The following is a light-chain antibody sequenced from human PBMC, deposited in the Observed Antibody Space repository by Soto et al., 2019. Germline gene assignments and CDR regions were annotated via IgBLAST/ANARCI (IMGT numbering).Light chain of an antibody. CDR2: EVT. J-gene: IGLJ1*01. CDR3: SSYEGSNNPYV. CDR1: SSGVGGYNY. V-gene: IGLV2-8*01. Sequence: QSVLTQPPSASGSPGQSVTISCTGTSSGVGGYNYVSWYQQHPGKAPKLMIYEVTKRPSGVPDRFSGSKSGNTASLTVSGLQAEDEADYYCSSYEGSNNPYVFGTGTKVTVL.